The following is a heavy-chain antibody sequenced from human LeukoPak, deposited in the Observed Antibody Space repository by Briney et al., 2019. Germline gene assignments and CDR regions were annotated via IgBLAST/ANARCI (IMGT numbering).Heavy chain of an antibody. CDR1: GFAFHAFD. CDR2: INRDGGKT. D-gene: IGHD5/OR15-5a*01. V-gene: IGHV3-43*02. Sequence: GGSLRLSCAASGFAFHAFDMQWVRQAPGKGLEWVSFINRDGGKTYYADSVRGRFTIARDNSKNSLYLQMNSLRTEDTAFYYCSTWAFYHSLDVWGQGTTVTVSS. CDR3: STWAFYHSLDV. J-gene: IGHJ6*02.